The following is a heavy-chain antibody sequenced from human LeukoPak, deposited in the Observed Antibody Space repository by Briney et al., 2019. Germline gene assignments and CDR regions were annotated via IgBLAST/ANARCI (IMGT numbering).Heavy chain of an antibody. CDR1: GFAFHAFD. CDR2: INRDGGKT. D-gene: IGHD5/OR15-5a*01. V-gene: IGHV3-43*02. Sequence: GGSLRLSCAASGFAFHAFDMQWVRQAPGKGLEWVSFINRDGGKTYYADSVRGRFTIARDNSKNSLYLQMNSLRTEDTAFYYCSTWAFYHSLDVWGQGTTVTVSS. CDR3: STWAFYHSLDV. J-gene: IGHJ6*02.